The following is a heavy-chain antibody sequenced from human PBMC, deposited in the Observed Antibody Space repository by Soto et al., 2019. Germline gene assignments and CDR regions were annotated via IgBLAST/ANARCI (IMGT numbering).Heavy chain of an antibody. Sequence: EVQVVESGGDLVQPGGSLRLSCAASGLRFSDYWMHWVRQVPGKGLVWVSRVTSDGRDTIYADSVMGRFTVSRDNAKNTMFLQMNSLRSDDTAMYYCARGAVDHAFDIWGQGTMVTVSS. CDR1: GLRFSDYW. V-gene: IGHV3-74*01. J-gene: IGHJ3*02. CDR3: ARGAVDHAFDI. CDR2: VTSDGRDT. D-gene: IGHD3-9*01.